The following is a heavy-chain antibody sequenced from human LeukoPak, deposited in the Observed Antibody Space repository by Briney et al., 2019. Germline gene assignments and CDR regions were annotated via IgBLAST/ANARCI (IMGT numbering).Heavy chain of an antibody. CDR1: GYTFTSYG. Sequence: ASVKVSCKASGYTFTSYGISWVRQAPGQGLEWMGWISAYNGNTNYAQKLQGRVTMTTDTSTSTAYMELRSLRSDDTAVYYCARDPGYSGYDPLFDYWGQGTLVTVSS. CDR3: ARDPGYSGYDPLFDY. V-gene: IGHV1-18*01. J-gene: IGHJ4*02. CDR2: ISAYNGNT. D-gene: IGHD5-12*01.